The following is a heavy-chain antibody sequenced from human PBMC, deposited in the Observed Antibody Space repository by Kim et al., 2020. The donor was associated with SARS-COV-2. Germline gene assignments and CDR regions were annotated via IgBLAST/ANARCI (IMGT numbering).Heavy chain of an antibody. V-gene: IGHV3-23*01. CDR3: AKEPRWDIVGATKDY. D-gene: IGHD1-26*01. CDR1: GFTFSSYA. CDR2: ISGSGGST. Sequence: GGSLRLSCAASGFTFSSYAMSWVRQAPGKGLEWVSAISGSGGSTYYADSVKGRFTISRDNSKNTLYLQTNSLRAEDTAVYYCAKEPRWDIVGATKDYWGQGTLVTVSS. J-gene: IGHJ4*02.